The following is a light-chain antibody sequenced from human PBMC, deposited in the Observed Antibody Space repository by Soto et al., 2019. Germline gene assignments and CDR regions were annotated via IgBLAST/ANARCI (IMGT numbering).Light chain of an antibody. J-gene: IGKJ1*01. Sequence: DIEMTQSPSSFSASTGDRVTITCRASQGISSYLAWYQQKPGKAPKLLIYAASSLQSGVPSRFSGSGSGTDFTLTISSLQPEDFATYYCQQSYSTPQTFGQGTKV. CDR3: QQSYSTPQT. V-gene: IGKV1-39*01. CDR1: QGISSY. CDR2: AAS.